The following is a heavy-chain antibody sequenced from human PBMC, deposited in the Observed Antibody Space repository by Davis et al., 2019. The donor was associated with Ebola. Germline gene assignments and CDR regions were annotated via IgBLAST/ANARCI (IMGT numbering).Heavy chain of an antibody. CDR2: ISGGGGST. J-gene: IGHJ4*02. Sequence: GGSLRLSCAASGFTFSSYAMSWVRQAPGKGLEWVSAISGGGGSTYYADSVKGRFTISRDNSKNTLYLQMNSLRAEDTAVYYCAKDTTYDFWSGSSYDYWGQGTLVTVSS. V-gene: IGHV3-23*01. D-gene: IGHD3-3*01. CDR3: AKDTTYDFWSGSSYDY. CDR1: GFTFSSYA.